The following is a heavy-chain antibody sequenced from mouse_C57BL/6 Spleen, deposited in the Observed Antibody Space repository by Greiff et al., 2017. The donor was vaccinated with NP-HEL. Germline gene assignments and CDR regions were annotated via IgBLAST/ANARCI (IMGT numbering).Heavy chain of an antibody. J-gene: IGHJ3*01. D-gene: IGHD1-1*01. CDR1: GYTFTSYW. CDR2: IDPSDSYT. Sequence: QVQLQQPGAELVRPGTSVKLSCKASGYTFTSYWMHWVKQRPGQGLEWIGVIDPSDSYTNYNQKFKGKATLTVDTSSSTAYMHLSSLTSEDSAVYYCARDEKFYGSRPLAYWGQGTLVTVSA. CDR3: ARDEKFYGSRPLAY. V-gene: IGHV1-59*01.